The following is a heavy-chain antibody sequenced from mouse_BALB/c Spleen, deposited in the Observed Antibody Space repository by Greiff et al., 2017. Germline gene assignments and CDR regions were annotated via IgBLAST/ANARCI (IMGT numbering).Heavy chain of an antibody. J-gene: IGHJ1*01. CDR2: INSNGGST. Sequence: EVMLVESGGGLVKLGGSLKLSCAASGFTFSSYYMSWVRQTPEKRLELVAAINSNGGSTYYPDTVKGRFTISRDNAKNTLYLQMSSLKSEDTALYYCARPDYYGSSYWYFDVWGAGTTVTVSS. CDR3: ARPDYYGSSYWYFDV. V-gene: IGHV5-6-2*01. CDR1: GFTFSSYY. D-gene: IGHD1-1*01.